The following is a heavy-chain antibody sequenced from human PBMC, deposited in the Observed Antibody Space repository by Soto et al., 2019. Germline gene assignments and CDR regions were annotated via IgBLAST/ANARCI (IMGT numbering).Heavy chain of an antibody. Sequence: SDTLSLTCTVSGGSISTYYWSWIRQPPGKGLEWIGYIYYRGGTNYNPSLRSRVTMSVDTSKNQFSLKLDSVTAADTAVYYCARGSVITTTLDWFDPWGQGTMVTVSS. D-gene: IGHD2-15*01. CDR2: IYYRGGT. V-gene: IGHV4-59*07. J-gene: IGHJ5*02. CDR3: ARGSVITTTLDWFDP. CDR1: GGSISTYY.